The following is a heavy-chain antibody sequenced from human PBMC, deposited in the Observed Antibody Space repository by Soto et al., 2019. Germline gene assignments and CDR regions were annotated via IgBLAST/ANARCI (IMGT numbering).Heavy chain of an antibody. J-gene: IGHJ4*02. CDR1: GYTFTSYA. D-gene: IGHD1-26*01. Sequence: QVQLVQSGAEVKKPGASVKVSCKASGYTFTSYAMHWVRQAPGQRLEWMGWINAGNGNTKYSQKFQGRVTITRDTSASTAYMELSILSTEDTAVYYGATTPLPIGWEPFDYRGQGALVTVSS. CDR3: ATTPLPIGWEPFDY. CDR2: INAGNGNT. V-gene: IGHV1-3*01.